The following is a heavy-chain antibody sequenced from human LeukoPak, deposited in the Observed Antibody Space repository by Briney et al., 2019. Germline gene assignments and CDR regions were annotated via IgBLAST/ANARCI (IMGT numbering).Heavy chain of an antibody. CDR1: GFTFNSDA. V-gene: IGHV3-30*14. Sequence: PGGSLRLSCAASGFTFNSDAMHWVRQAPGKGLDWVAFIRFDGVNEYYADSVKGRFTISRDNSKNTLYLQMNSLRAEDTAVYYCARGGPAAGRFDYWGQGTLVTVSS. CDR3: ARGGPAAGRFDY. D-gene: IGHD6-13*01. J-gene: IGHJ4*02. CDR2: IRFDGVNE.